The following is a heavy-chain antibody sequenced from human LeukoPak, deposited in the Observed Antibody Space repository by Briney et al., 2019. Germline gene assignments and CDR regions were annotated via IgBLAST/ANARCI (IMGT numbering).Heavy chain of an antibody. V-gene: IGHV1-18*04. Sequence: GASVKVSCKASGYTFTGYYMHWVRQAPGQGLEWMGWISAYNGNTNYAQKLQGRVTMTTDTSTSTAYMELRSLRSDDTAVYYCARQPNSNGWYGDRTYYFDYWGQGTLVTVSS. J-gene: IGHJ4*02. CDR1: GYTFTGYY. CDR3: ARQPNSNGWYGDRTYYFDY. D-gene: IGHD6-19*01. CDR2: ISAYNGNT.